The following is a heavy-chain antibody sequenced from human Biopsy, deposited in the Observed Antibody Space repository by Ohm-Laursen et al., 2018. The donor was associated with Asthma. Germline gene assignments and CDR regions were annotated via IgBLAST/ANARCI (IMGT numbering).Heavy chain of an antibody. J-gene: IGHJ4*02. CDR2: INPSGAGT. CDR1: GFSFDNYF. D-gene: IGHD2-8*01. CDR3: ARARETTNYGDSDFDI. V-gene: IGHV1-46*02. Sequence: SSVKVSCKASGFSFDNYFMHWVRQAPGQGLEWMGIINPSGAGTRYAEKFRSRLIVTRDASTRTAFMDLRSLRSDDTAIYFCARARETTNYGDSDFDIWGQGTLITVSS.